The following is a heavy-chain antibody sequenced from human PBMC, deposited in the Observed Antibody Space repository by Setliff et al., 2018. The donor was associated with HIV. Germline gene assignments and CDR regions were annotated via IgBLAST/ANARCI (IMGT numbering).Heavy chain of an antibody. CDR1: GFTFSNYC. J-gene: IGHJ6*02. CDR2: ISSSGSTI. Sequence: GGSLRLSCAASGFTFSNYCMNWVRQAPGKGLEWVSYISSSGSTIYYADSVKGRFTISRDNAKNSLYLQMNSLRAEDTAVYYCAKDFYGMDVWGQGTTVTVSS. V-gene: IGHV3-48*04. CDR3: AKDFYGMDV.